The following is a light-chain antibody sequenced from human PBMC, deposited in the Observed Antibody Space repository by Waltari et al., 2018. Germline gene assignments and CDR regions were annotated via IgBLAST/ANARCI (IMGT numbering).Light chain of an antibody. CDR2: SNK. CDR1: SSNIGRNT. CDR3: AAWDDSLNGVV. V-gene: IGLV1-44*01. J-gene: IGLJ2*01. Sequence: QSVLTQPPSASGTPGQRVTISCSGSSSNIGRNTVNWYQQLPGTAPKLLISSNKQRPSGVPDRFSGSKSGTSASLAISGLQSEDEADYYCAAWDDSLNGVVFGGGTKLTVL.